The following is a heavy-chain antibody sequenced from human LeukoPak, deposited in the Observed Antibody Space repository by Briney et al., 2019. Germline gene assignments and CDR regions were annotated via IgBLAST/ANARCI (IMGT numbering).Heavy chain of an antibody. CDR3: ALDAYCGGDCYGDYYYYMDV. Sequence: ASVKVSCKASGGTFSSYAISWVRQAPGQGLEWIGGIIPIFGTANYAQKFQGRVTITADKYTSTAYMELSSLRSEDTAVYYCALDAYCGGDCYGDYYYYMDVWGKGTTVTVSS. CDR2: IIPIFGTA. CDR1: GGTFSSYA. J-gene: IGHJ6*03. D-gene: IGHD2-21*02. V-gene: IGHV1-69*06.